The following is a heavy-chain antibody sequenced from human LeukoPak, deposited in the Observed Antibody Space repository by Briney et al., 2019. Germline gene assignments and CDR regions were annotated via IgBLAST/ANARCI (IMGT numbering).Heavy chain of an antibody. V-gene: IGHV3-30-3*01. CDR1: GFTFNSYA. D-gene: IGHD2-15*01. J-gene: IGHJ3*02. Sequence: PGGSLRLSCAASGFTFNSYAMHWVRQAPGRGLEWVAVISYDGSNKYSADSVKGRFTISRDNSKNTLYLQMNSLRADGTAVYYCASLSSYDAFDIWGQGTMVTVSS. CDR2: ISYDGSNK. CDR3: ASLSSYDAFDI.